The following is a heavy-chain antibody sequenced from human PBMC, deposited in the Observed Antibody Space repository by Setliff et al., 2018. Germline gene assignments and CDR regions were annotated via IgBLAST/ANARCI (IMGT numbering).Heavy chain of an antibody. V-gene: IGHV1-2*02. CDR2: INPNSGGT. J-gene: IGHJ6*03. D-gene: IGHD3-3*01. CDR3: ARDGSSVVRFLEWSHKDYYYMDV. CDR1: GYTFTGYF. Sequence: ASVKVSCKASGYTFTGYFIHWVRQAPGQGLEWMGWINPNSGGTNYAQRFQGRVTMTRDTSISTAYMELSRLRSDDTAVYYCARDGSSVVRFLEWSHKDYYYMDVWGKGTTVTAP.